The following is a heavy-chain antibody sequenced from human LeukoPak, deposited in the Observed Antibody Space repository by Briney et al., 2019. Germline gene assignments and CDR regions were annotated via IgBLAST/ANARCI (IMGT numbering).Heavy chain of an antibody. V-gene: IGHV3-53*01. J-gene: IGHJ5*02. Sequence: GGSLRLSRAASGFTVSRNYVNWVRQAPGKGLEWVSVIYSDGSTYYADSVKGRFTISRDNSKNMLNLHMNSLRAEDTAAYYCAGDLSGSGLNWFDPWGQGTLVTVSS. CDR1: GFTVSRNY. CDR3: AGDLSGSGLNWFDP. CDR2: IYSDGST. D-gene: IGHD3-10*01.